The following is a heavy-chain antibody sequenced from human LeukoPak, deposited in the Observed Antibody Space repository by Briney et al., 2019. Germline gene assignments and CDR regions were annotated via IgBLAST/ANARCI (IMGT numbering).Heavy chain of an antibody. V-gene: IGHV3-23*01. J-gene: IGHJ3*02. CDR3: AKDIVITMIVVVIPGAFDI. Sequence: ETLSLTCTVSGGSISSYYWSWIRQPPGKGLEWVSAISGSGGSTYYADSVKGRFTISRDNSKNTLYLQMNSLRAEDTAVYYCAKDIVITMIVVVIPGAFDIWGQGTMVTVSS. CDR1: GGSISSYY. CDR2: ISGSGGST. D-gene: IGHD3-22*01.